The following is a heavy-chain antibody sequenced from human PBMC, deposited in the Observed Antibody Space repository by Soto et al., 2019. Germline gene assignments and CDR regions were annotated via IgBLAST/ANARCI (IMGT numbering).Heavy chain of an antibody. J-gene: IGHJ4*02. V-gene: IGHV1-69*13. CDR3: ARDGPGAVAGYFDY. D-gene: IGHD6-19*01. CDR2: IIPIFGTA. CDR1: GGTFSSYA. Sequence: GASVKVSCKASGGTFSSYAISWVRQAPGQGLEWMGGIIPIFGTANYAQKFQGRVTITADESTSTAYMELSSLRSEDTAVYYCARDGPGAVAGYFDYWGQGTLVIVSS.